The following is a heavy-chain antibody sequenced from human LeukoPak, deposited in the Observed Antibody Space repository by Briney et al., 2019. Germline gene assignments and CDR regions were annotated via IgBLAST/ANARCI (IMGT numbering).Heavy chain of an antibody. CDR3: ARGPNSNWSGLDF. D-gene: IGHD6-6*01. CDR2: ISPTGRTT. V-gene: IGHV3-74*01. Sequence: VSRISPTGRTTNYADSVKGGFTVSRDNAKNTLYLQVNNLRAEDTAVYYCARGPNSNWSGLDFWGQGTLLTVSS. J-gene: IGHJ4*02.